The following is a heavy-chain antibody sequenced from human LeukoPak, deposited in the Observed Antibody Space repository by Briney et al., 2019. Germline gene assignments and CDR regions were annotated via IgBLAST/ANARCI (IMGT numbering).Heavy chain of an antibody. V-gene: IGHV3-30*02. CDR3: AKDIVVVPALHDAFDI. D-gene: IGHD2-2*01. Sequence: PGGSLRLSCAASGFTFSSYGMHWVRQAPGKGLEWVAFIRYDGSNKYYADSVKGRFTISRDNSKNTLYLQMNSLGAEDTAVYYCAKDIVVVPALHDAFDIWGQGTMVTVSS. CDR1: GFTFSSYG. J-gene: IGHJ3*02. CDR2: IRYDGSNK.